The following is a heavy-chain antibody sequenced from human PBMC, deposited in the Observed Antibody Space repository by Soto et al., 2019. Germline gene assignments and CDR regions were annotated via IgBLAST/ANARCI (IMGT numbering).Heavy chain of an antibody. Sequence: QVQLVESGGGLVKAGGSLRLSCAASGFVFSDYYMTWLRQAPGKGLEWLTYISSSSSHTNYAGSVKGRFTISRDNAKNPVYLQINSLRAEDTAVYYCARRISAHFDYWAQGTLVTVSA. CDR2: ISSSSSHT. CDR1: GFVFSDYY. V-gene: IGHV3-11*05. CDR3: ARRISAHFDY. J-gene: IGHJ4*02.